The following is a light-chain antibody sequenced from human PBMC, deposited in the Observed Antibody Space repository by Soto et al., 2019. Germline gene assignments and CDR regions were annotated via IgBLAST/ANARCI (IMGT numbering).Light chain of an antibody. Sequence: QFVLTQPASVSGSPGQSITISWTGTSSDVGGYNYVSWYQQHPGKAPKLMIYEVSNRPSGVSNRFSGSKSGNTASLTISGLQAEDEADYYCSSYTSSSTLVFGTGTKVTVL. CDR2: EVS. V-gene: IGLV2-14*01. J-gene: IGLJ1*01. CDR1: SSDVGGYNY. CDR3: SSYTSSSTLV.